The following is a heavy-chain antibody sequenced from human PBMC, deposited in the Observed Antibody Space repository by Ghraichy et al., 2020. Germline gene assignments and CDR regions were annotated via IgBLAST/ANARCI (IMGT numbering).Heavy chain of an antibody. Sequence: GGSLRLSCAASGFTFSTYAMTWVRQAPGKGPEWVSTISGSGGTTYYADSVKGRFTISRDNSKNTLYLQMNSLRAEDTAVFYCAKDPGYGDYRGPAFDYWGQGTLVTVSS. CDR2: ISGSGGTT. V-gene: IGHV3-23*01. CDR1: GFTFSTYA. J-gene: IGHJ4*02. D-gene: IGHD4-17*01. CDR3: AKDPGYGDYRGPAFDY.